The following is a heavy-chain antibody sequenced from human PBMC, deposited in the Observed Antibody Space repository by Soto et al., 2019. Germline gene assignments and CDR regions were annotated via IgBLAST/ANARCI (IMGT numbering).Heavy chain of an antibody. V-gene: IGHV4-59*01. Sequence: SETLSLTCTVSGGSISSYYWSWIRQPPGKGLEWIGYIYYSGSTNYNPSLKSRVTISVDTSKNQFSLKLSSVTAADTAVYYCARSDIVVVVAAAPGFDYWGQGTLVTVSS. CDR2: IYYSGST. J-gene: IGHJ4*02. D-gene: IGHD2-15*01. CDR3: ARSDIVVVVAAAPGFDY. CDR1: GGSISSYY.